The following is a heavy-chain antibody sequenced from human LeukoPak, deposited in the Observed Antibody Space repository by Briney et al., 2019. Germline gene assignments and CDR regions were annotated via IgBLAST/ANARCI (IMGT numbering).Heavy chain of an antibody. CDR3: AKETGVAVGNYMDV. D-gene: IGHD2-2*01. CDR2: IRYDGSNK. V-gene: IGHV3-30*02. CDR1: GFTFSSYG. Sequence: GGSLRLSCAASGFTFSSYGMHRVRQAPGKGLEWVAFIRYDGSNKYYADSVKGRFTISRDNSKNTLYLQMNSLRAEDTAVYYCAKETGVAVGNYMDVWGKGTTVTVSS. J-gene: IGHJ6*03.